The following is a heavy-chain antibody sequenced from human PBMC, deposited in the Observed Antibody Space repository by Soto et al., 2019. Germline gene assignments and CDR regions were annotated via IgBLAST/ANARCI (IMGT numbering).Heavy chain of an antibody. V-gene: IGHV3-33*01. CDR3: AREVRGTIRFFEWLPNYYYYYMDV. J-gene: IGHJ6*03. CDR1: GFTFSSYG. Sequence: QVQLVESGGGVVQPGRSLRLSCAASGFTFSSYGMHWVRQAPGKGLEGVAVIWYDGSNKYYADSVKGRFTISRDNSMNTLYLQMNSLRAEDTAVYYCAREVRGTIRFFEWLPNYYYYYMDVWGKGTTVTVSS. D-gene: IGHD3-3*01. CDR2: IWYDGSNK.